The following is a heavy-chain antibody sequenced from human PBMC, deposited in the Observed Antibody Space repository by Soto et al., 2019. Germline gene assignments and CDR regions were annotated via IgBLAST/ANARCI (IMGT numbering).Heavy chain of an antibody. V-gene: IGHV3-9*01. Sequence: EVPLVESGGGLVQPGRSLRLSCAASGFTFDDYAMHWVRQAPGKGLEWVSTINWNSGSIAYADSVKGRFTISRDNAKNSLYLQMNSLRAEDTALYYCAKDMGYDSSGYLDYWGQGTLVTVSS. CDR2: INWNSGSI. CDR1: GFTFDDYA. J-gene: IGHJ4*02. D-gene: IGHD3-22*01. CDR3: AKDMGYDSSGYLDY.